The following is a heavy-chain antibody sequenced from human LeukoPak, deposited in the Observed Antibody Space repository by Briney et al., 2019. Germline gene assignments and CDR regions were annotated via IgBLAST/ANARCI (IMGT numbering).Heavy chain of an antibody. J-gene: IGHJ4*02. CDR1: GFTFDDYA. V-gene: IGHV3-9*01. Sequence: GRSLRLSCAASGFTFDDYAMHWVRQAPGKGLEWVSGISWNSGSIGYADSVKGRFTISRDNAKNSLYLQMNSLRAEDTALYYCAKDAAAGTGVFDYWGQGTLATVSS. CDR3: AKDAAAGTGVFDY. D-gene: IGHD6-13*01. CDR2: ISWNSGSI.